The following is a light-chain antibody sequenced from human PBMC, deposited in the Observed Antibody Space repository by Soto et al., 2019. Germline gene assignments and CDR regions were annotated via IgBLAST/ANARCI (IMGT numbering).Light chain of an antibody. CDR2: DVS. V-gene: IGLV2-14*01. Sequence: QSALTQPASVSGSPGQSITISCTGTSSDVGGYNYVSWYQQHPGKAPKLMIYDVSNRPSGVSNRFSGSKSGNTASLTISGLQAEDEADYYCSSYTIISPLVFGGGTKLTVL. J-gene: IGLJ2*01. CDR1: SSDVGGYNY. CDR3: SSYTIISPLV.